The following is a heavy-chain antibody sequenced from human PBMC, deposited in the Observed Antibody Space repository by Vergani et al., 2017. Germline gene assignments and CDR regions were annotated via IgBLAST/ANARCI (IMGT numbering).Heavy chain of an antibody. CDR3: ERSGYCAHGVCYMTYYYYMDV. J-gene: IGHJ6*03. CDR2: IWYDGIKV. D-gene: IGHD2-8*01. V-gene: IGHV3-33*01. CDR1: GFTLSSHA. Sequence: QVQLEESGGGVVKPGRSLRLSCAGSGFTLSSHAMHWVCQAPGRGLEWGPFIWYDGIKVHYADSVKGRFTISRDNSKNTLYLRMNNLRAADTAVYYCERSGYCAHGVCYMTYYYYMDVWGKGTAVTVSS.